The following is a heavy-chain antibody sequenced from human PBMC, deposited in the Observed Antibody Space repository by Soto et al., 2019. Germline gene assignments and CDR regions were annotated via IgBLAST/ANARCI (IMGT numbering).Heavy chain of an antibody. CDR3: ERDKGDSSIDY. V-gene: IGHV4-4*07. D-gene: IGHD3-22*01. CDR2: VYSSGST. J-gene: IGHJ4*02. Sequence: SETLSLTCTVSGGSINSYYWSWIRQSAGKGLEWIGRVYSSGSTFYNPSLKSRLTMSVDTPNNQFSLKLSSVTAADTAVYSCERDKGDSSIDYCGLGPLVTVYS. CDR1: GGSINSYY.